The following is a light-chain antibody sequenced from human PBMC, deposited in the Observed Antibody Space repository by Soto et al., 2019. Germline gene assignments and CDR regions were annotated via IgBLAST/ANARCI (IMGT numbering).Light chain of an antibody. Sequence: QSVLTQPPSASGSPGQSVTISCTGTSSDVGAYNFVSWYRQHPGKAPKLLIHEVSRRPSGVPDRFAASKSGNTATLTVSGLQAEDEADYYCTSDGGGNKFDVYGTGTKVTVL. V-gene: IGLV2-8*01. CDR1: SSDVGAYNF. CDR3: TSDGGGNKFDV. CDR2: EVS. J-gene: IGLJ1*01.